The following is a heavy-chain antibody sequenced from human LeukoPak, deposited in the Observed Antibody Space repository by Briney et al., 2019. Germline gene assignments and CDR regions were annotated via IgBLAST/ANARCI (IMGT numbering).Heavy chain of an antibody. Sequence: PGGSLRLSCAASGFTFSSYAIHWVRQAPGKGLEWVASISYDGSNKYYADSVKGRFTISRDNSKNTLYLQMNSLRAEDTAVYYCARDFLGVHYFDYWGQETLVTVSS. CDR2: ISYDGSNK. D-gene: IGHD3-3*01. J-gene: IGHJ4*02. CDR1: GFTFSSYA. CDR3: ARDFLGVHYFDY. V-gene: IGHV3-30*04.